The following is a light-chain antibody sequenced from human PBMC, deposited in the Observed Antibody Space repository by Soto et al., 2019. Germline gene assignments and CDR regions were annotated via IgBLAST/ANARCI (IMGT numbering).Light chain of an antibody. CDR1: SSDIGAGYR. CDR2: DNT. Sequence: QSALTQPPSVSGAPGQRVTISCTGSSSDIGAGYRVRWYQQVPGTAPKLLIYDNTNRPSGVSARFSGSKSGTSASLAITGLQAEDEADYYCQSYDTSLSAVVFGGGTK. J-gene: IGLJ2*01. V-gene: IGLV1-40*01. CDR3: QSYDTSLSAVV.